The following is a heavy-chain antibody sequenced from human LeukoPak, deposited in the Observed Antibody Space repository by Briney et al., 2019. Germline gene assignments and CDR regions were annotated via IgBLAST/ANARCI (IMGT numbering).Heavy chain of an antibody. CDR3: AKDLSVYTRIPESFHH. CDR2: ISGSGGST. CDR1: GFTFSTYA. V-gene: IGHV3-23*01. D-gene: IGHD5/OR15-5a*01. J-gene: IGHJ1*01. Sequence: SGGSLGLSCAASGFTFSTYAMSWVRQAPGKGLEWVSSISGSGGSTDSADSVKGRFTISRDNSKNMMYLQMNSLRAEDTAVYYCAKDLSVYTRIPESFHHWGQGPLVTVSS.